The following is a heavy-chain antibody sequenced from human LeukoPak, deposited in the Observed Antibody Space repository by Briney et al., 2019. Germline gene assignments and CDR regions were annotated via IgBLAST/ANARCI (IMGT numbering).Heavy chain of an antibody. D-gene: IGHD3-10*01. Sequence: GGSLRLSCAASGFTFDDYTMHWVRQAPGKGLEWVSLISWDGDSTYYADSVKGRFTISRDNNKNSLYLQMNSLRTEDTALYYCAKDARRGSGSYYNTHNWFDPWGQGTLVTVSS. V-gene: IGHV3-43*01. CDR3: AKDARRGSGSYYNTHNWFDP. CDR2: ISWDGDST. CDR1: GFTFDDYT. J-gene: IGHJ5*02.